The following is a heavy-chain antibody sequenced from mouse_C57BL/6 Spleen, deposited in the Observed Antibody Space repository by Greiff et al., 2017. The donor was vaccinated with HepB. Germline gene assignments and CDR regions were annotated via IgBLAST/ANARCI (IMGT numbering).Heavy chain of an antibody. D-gene: IGHD2-12*01. V-gene: IGHV5-17*01. J-gene: IGHJ4*01. CDR1: GFTFSDYG. CDR2: ISSGSSTI. CDR3: ARSYSFYYAMDY. Sequence: EVQVVESGGGLVKPGGSLKLSCAASGFTFSDYGMHWVRQAPEKGLEWVAYISSGSSTIYYADTVKGRFTISRDNAKNTLFLQMTSLRSEDTAMYYCARSYSFYYAMDYWGQGTSVTVSS.